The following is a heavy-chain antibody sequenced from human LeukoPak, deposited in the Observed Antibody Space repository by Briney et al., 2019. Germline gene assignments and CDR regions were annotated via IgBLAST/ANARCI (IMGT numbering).Heavy chain of an antibody. V-gene: IGHV4-34*01. CDR2: INHSGST. D-gene: IGHD3-10*01. CDR3: ARGRVAANHNMVRGVMR. J-gene: IGHJ4*02. Sequence: SETLSLTCAVYGGSFSGYYWSWIRQPPGKGLEWIGEINHSGSTNYNPSLKSRVTISVDTSKNQFSLKLSSVTAADTAVYYCARGRVAANHNMVRGVMRWGQGTLVTVSS. CDR1: GGSFSGYY.